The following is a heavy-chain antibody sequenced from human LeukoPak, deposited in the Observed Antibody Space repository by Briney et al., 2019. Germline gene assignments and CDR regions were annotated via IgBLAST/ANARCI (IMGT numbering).Heavy chain of an antibody. CDR2: IYYSGST. CDR1: GGSISSSSYY. D-gene: IGHD5-18*01. V-gene: IGHV4-39*01. CDR3: ASSRAYNYGPPDY. J-gene: IGHJ4*02. Sequence: PSETLSLTCTVSGGSISSSSYYWVWIRQPPGKGLEWIGSIYYSGSTYYNPSLKSRVTISVDTSKDQFSLKLSSVTAADTAVYYCASSRAYNYGPPDYWGQGTLVTVSS.